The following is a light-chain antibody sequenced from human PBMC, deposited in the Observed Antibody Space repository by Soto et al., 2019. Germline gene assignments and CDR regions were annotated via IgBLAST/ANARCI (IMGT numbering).Light chain of an antibody. Sequence: DIQMTQSPSTLSASVGDRVTITCRASQSISSWLAWYQQKPGKAPKLLIYDASSLESGVPPRFSGSGSGTEFTLTISSLQPDDFATYYSQQYNSPFSFGPGTKVDIK. CDR1: QSISSW. CDR3: QQYNSPFS. V-gene: IGKV1-5*01. J-gene: IGKJ3*01. CDR2: DAS.